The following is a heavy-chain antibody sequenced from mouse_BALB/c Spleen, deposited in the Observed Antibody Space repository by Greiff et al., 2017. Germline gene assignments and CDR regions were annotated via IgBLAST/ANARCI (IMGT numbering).Heavy chain of an antibody. J-gene: IGHJ2*01. V-gene: IGHV5-9-4*01. CDR1: GFTFSSYA. D-gene: IGHD1-1*01. CDR3: ARDYGSRYFDY. Sequence: VQLKQSGGGLVKPGGSLKLSCAASGFTFSSYAMSWVRQSPEKRLEWVAEISSGGSYTYYPDTVTGRFTISRDNAKNTLYLEMSSLRSEDTAMYYCARDYGSRYFDYWGQGTTLTVSS. CDR2: ISSGGSYT.